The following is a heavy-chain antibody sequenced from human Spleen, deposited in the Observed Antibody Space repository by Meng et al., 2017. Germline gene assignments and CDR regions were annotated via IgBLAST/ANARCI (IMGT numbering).Heavy chain of an antibody. V-gene: IGHV4-34*01. D-gene: IGHD4-17*01. CDR2: INHSGST. CDR3: ARGSAGDYYLDS. CDR1: GGSFSGYY. J-gene: IGHJ4*02. Sequence: SETLSLTCAVYGGSFSGYYWSWIRQPPGKGLEWIGEINHSGSTNYNPSLKSRVTISIDTSKNQFSLKLSSVTAADTAVYFCARGSAGDYYLDSWGQGTLVTVSS.